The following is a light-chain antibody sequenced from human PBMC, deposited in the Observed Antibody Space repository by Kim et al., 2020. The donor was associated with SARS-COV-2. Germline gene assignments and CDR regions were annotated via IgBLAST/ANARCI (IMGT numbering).Light chain of an antibody. Sequence: STGERATLSCRARHGVRGNYLAWYQQKPGQAPRLLIFDASDRATGIPDRVSGSASGTEFTLSISRLEPEDFAVYYCQQYGASPQTFGQGTKVDIK. CDR2: DAS. V-gene: IGKV3-20*01. CDR3: QQYGASPQT. CDR1: HGVRGNY. J-gene: IGKJ1*01.